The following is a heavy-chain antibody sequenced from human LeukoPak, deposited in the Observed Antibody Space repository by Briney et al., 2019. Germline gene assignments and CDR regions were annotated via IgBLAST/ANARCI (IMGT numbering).Heavy chain of an antibody. CDR3: ARFHTRWLYYFDY. V-gene: IGHV3-33*08. CDR1: GFTFSSYG. J-gene: IGHJ4*02. CDR2: IWYDGSYK. D-gene: IGHD3-22*01. Sequence: PGRSLRLSCAASGFTFSSYGMHWVRQAPGTGLEGVAVIWYDGSYKSYADSVKGRFTISRDNSKNTLYLQMNSLRAEDTAVYYCARFHTRWLYYFDYWGQGTLVTVSS.